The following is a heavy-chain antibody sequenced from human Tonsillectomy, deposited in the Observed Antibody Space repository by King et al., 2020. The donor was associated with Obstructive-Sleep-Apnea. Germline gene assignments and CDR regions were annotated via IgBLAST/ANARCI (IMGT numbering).Heavy chain of an antibody. D-gene: IGHD5-24*01. V-gene: IGHV1-69*01. J-gene: IGHJ4*02. CDR1: GGTFSSYA. Sequence: QLVQSGAEVKKPGSSVKVYCKASGGTFSSYAISGVRRAHGQGLYWMGGIIPIFCTANYAQKFQGRVTITADESTSTAYMELSSLRSEDTAVYYCARDAVEMATIYFDYWGQGTLVTVSS. CDR3: ARDAVEMATIYFDY. CDR2: IIPIFCTA.